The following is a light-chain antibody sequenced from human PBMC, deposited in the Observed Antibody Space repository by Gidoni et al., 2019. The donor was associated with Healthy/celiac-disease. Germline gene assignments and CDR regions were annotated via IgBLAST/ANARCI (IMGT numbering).Light chain of an antibody. V-gene: IGLV1-40*01. CDR3: QSYDSSLSGSRV. J-gene: IGLJ3*02. CDR1: SSNIGAGYD. Sequence: QSVLTQPPSVSGAPGQRVTISCTGSSSNIGAGYDVHWYQQLPGKAPKLLIYGNSNRPSGVPDRFSGSKSGTSASLAITGLQAEDDADYYCQSYDSSLSGSRVFGGGTKLTVL. CDR2: GNS.